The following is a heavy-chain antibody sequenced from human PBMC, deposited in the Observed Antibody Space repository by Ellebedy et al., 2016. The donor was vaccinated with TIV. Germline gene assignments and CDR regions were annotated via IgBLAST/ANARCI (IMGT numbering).Heavy chain of an antibody. D-gene: IGHD2-8*01. CDR3: ARDRGYCTNGVCYKGNYYYYGMDV. CDR1: GCTVGSEW. J-gene: IGHJ6*02. V-gene: IGHV3-7*01. Sequence: GESLKISCAASGCTVGSEWMSWGRQAPGKGLEWVANIKQDGSEKYYADSVKGRFTISRDNSKNTLYLQMNSLRAEDTAVYYCARDRGYCTNGVCYKGNYYYYGMDVWGQGTTVTVSS. CDR2: IKQDGSEK.